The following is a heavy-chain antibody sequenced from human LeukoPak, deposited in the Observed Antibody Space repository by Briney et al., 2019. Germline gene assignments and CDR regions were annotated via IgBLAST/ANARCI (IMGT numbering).Heavy chain of an antibody. V-gene: IGHV4-39*01. J-gene: IGHJ4*02. CDR2: IYYSGNT. Sequence: KPSGTLSLTCTVSGGSISNSNYYWGWVRQPPGKGLEWIGTIYYSGNTYYTPSLKSRFTISVDTSKNQFSLRLSSVTAADTAVYFCMRHEEEDGYNAKPFDFWGQGTLVTVSS. CDR1: GGSISNSNYY. D-gene: IGHD5-24*01. CDR3: MRHEEEDGYNAKPFDF.